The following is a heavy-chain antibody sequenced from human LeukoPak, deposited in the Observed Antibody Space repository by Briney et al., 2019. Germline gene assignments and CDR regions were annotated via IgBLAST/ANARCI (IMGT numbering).Heavy chain of an antibody. CDR1: GFTFSGNA. Sequence: GGSLRLSCAASGFTFSGNAMGWVRQAPGKGLEWVSTISYSVGSTYYADSVKGRFTISRDNSKNTLYLQINSLRADDTAVYYWAKFSGRLLVEYYFGYWGQGTLVTVSS. CDR3: AKFSGRLLVEYYFGY. V-gene: IGHV3-23*01. J-gene: IGHJ4*02. D-gene: IGHD1-26*01. CDR2: ISYSVGST.